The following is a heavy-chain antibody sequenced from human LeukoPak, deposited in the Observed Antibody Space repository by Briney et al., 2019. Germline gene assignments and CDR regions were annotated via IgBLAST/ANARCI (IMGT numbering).Heavy chain of an antibody. CDR2: ISAYNGNT. V-gene: IGHV1-18*01. CDR1: GYTFTSYG. D-gene: IGHD3-22*01. J-gene: IGHJ4*02. Sequence: ASVKVSCKASGYTFTSYGISWVRQAPGQGLEWMGWISAYNGNTNYAQKLQGRVTITRDTSISTVYMELSSLRSEDTAVYFCARVDGSADYWGQGTLVTVSS. CDR3: ARVDGSADY.